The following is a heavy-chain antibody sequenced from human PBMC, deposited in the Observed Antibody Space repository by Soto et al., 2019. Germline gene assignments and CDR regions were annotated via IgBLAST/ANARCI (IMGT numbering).Heavy chain of an antibody. CDR3: ARDRDYDYVWAPRSYYGMDV. CDR2: IIPIFGTA. D-gene: IGHD3-16*01. V-gene: IGHV1-69*13. J-gene: IGHJ6*02. Sequence: ASVKVSCKASGGTFSSYAISWVRQAPGQGLEWMGGIIPIFGTANYAQKFQGRVTITADESTSTAYMELSSLRSEDTAVYYCARDRDYDYVWAPRSYYGMDVWGQGTTVTVSS. CDR1: GGTFSSYA.